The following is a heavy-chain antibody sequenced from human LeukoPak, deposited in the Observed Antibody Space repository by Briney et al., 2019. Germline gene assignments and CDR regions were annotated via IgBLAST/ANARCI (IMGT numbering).Heavy chain of an antibody. Sequence: ASVKVSCKASGYTFTSYDINWVRQATGQGLEWMGWLNPNSGNTGYAQKFQGRVTMTRNTSISTAYMEPSSLRSEDTAVYYCARGRSATVISDWFDPWGQGTLVTVSS. CDR3: ARGRSATVISDWFDP. V-gene: IGHV1-8*01. CDR2: LNPNSGNT. J-gene: IGHJ5*02. D-gene: IGHD2-21*01. CDR1: GYTFTSYD.